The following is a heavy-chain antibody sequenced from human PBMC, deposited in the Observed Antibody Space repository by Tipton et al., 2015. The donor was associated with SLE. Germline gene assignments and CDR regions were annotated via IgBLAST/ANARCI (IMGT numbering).Heavy chain of an antibody. J-gene: IGHJ3*02. Sequence: LTCIVSGGSISSNYWSWIRQPPGRGLVWIGSISYNGDANHNPSLRRRLTLSIDTSENHFSLRLNSLTAADTALYFCARDPGERTFDIWGQGTMVTVSS. V-gene: IGHV4-59*12. D-gene: IGHD3-16*01. CDR1: GGSISSNY. CDR3: ARDPGERTFDI. CDR2: ISYNGDA.